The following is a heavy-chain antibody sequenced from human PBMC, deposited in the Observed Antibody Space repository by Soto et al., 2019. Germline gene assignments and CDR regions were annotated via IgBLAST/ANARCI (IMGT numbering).Heavy chain of an antibody. J-gene: IGHJ4*02. Sequence: SETLSLTCTVSGGSISSGDYYWSWIRQPPGKGLEWIGYIYYSGSTYYNPSLKSRVTISVDTSKNQFSLKLSSVTAADTAVYYCARGMYYDILTGYYNLEYWGQGTLVTVSS. D-gene: IGHD3-9*01. CDR3: ARGMYYDILTGYYNLEY. CDR2: IYYSGST. V-gene: IGHV4-30-4*01. CDR1: GGSISSGDYY.